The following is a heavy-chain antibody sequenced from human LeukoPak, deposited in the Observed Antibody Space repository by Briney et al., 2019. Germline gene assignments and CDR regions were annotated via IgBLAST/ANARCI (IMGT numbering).Heavy chain of an antibody. CDR2: ICGSNDKT. J-gene: IGHJ4*02. V-gene: IGHV3-23*01. CDR1: GFNFSSYA. D-gene: IGHD2-2*01. CDR3: AKDGWDSVVVGDYYFDH. Sequence: AAGSLTLSCVAPGFNFSSYAMGWVRQAPGKGLEWVAGICGSNDKTYDADPVKGQFTIYRENSKNTLSLQMNSLRAGDMAVYYCAKDGWDSVVVGDYYFDHWGKGTLVPVSS.